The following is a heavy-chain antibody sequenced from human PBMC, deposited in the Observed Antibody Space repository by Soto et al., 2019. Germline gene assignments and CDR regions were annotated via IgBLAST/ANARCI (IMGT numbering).Heavy chain of an antibody. CDR1: GGPISSGGYY. CDR3: AAAAAGTFLRRRRTWFDP. Sequence: QVQLQESGPGLVEPSQTLSLTCTVSGGPISSGGYYWSWIRQHPGKGLEWIGYIYYSGSTYYNPSLKSRVTISVDTSKNQFSLKLSSVTAADTAVYYCAAAAAGTFLRRRRTWFDPWGQGTLVTVSS. CDR2: IYYSGST. V-gene: IGHV4-31*03. D-gene: IGHD6-13*01. J-gene: IGHJ5*02.